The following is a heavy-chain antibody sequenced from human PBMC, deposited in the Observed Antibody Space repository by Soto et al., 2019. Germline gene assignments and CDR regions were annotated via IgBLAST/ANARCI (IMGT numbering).Heavy chain of an antibody. CDR3: AREVLAVAGYYYYGMDV. Sequence: SQTLSLTGAISGDSVSSNSAAWNWIRQSPSRGLEWLGRTYYRSKWYNDYAVSVKSRITINPDTSKNQFSLQLNSVTPEDTAVYHCAREVLAVAGYYYYGMDVWGQGTTVTVSS. D-gene: IGHD6-19*01. CDR1: GDSVSSNSAA. J-gene: IGHJ6*02. V-gene: IGHV6-1*01. CDR2: TYYRSKWYN.